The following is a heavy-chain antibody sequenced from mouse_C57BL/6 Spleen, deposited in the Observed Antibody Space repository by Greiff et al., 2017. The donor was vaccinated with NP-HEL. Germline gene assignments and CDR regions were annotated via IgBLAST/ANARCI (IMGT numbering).Heavy chain of an antibody. CDR3: ATLYYDYAMDY. Sequence: VQLQQSGPVLVKPGASVKMSCKASGYTFTDYYMNWVKQSHGKSLEWIGVINPYNGGTSYNQKFKGKATLTVDKSSSTAYMELNSLTSEDSAVYYCATLYYDYAMDYWGQGTSVTVSS. CDR2: INPYNGGT. CDR1: GYTFTDYY. V-gene: IGHV1-19*01. D-gene: IGHD2-4*01. J-gene: IGHJ4*01.